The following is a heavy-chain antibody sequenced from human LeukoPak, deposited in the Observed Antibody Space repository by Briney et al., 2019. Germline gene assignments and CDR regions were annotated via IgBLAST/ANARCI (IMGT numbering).Heavy chain of an antibody. D-gene: IGHD3-3*01. CDR2: IYYSGST. J-gene: IGHJ4*02. CDR3: AKDTKYYDFWSGYYTLRQVLDY. V-gene: IGHV4-59*01. Sequence: SETLSLTCTVSGGSISSYYWSWIRQPPGKGLEWIGYIYYSGSTNYNPSLTSRVTISVDTSKNQLSLTLSSVTAEDTAVYYCAKDTKYYDFWSGYYTLRQVLDYWGQGSLVTVSS. CDR1: GGSISSYY.